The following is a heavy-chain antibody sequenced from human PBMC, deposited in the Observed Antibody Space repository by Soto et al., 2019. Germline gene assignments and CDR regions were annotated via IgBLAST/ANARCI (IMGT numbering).Heavy chain of an antibody. V-gene: IGHV3-74*01. J-gene: IGHJ4*02. CDR3: AKGRGYCSSTSCYVGSDY. D-gene: IGHD2-2*01. Sequence: PGGSLRLSCAASGFTFSTYWMYWVRRAPGKGLVWVSRINSDGSGTSYADSVKGRFTISRDNSKNTLYLQMNSLRAEDTAVYYCAKGRGYCSSTSCYVGSDYWGQGTLVTVSS. CDR1: GFTFSTYW. CDR2: INSDGSGT.